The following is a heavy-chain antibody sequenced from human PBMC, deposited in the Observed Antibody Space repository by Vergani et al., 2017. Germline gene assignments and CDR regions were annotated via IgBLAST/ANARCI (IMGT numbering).Heavy chain of an antibody. V-gene: IGHV4-39*01. CDR2: IYYSGST. CDR1: GVSISSSSYY. J-gene: IGHJ4*02. D-gene: IGHD1-26*01. Sequence: QLQLQESCPGLVKPSETLSLTCTVSGVSISSSSYYWGLLRQPPGKGLEWIGSIYYSGSTYYNPSLKSRVTISVDTSKNQFSLKLSSVTAAETAVYYCARHVFGKGSWGVDYWGQGTLVTVSS. CDR3: ARHVFGKGSWGVDY.